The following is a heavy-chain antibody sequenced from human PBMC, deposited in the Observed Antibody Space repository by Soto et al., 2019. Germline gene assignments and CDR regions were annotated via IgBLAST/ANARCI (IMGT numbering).Heavy chain of an antibody. CDR1: GGSFSAYF. CDR2: INHSGST. CDR3: TACIGGYYSGFDY. V-gene: IGHV4-34*01. Sequence: SETLSLTCAVYGGSFSAYFWTWIRQPPGQGLEWLGEINHSGSTNFNPSLKSRLTISMDTSKNQFSLQLNSVTAADTAVYYCTACIGGYYSGFDYWGQGTLVTVSS. D-gene: IGHD2-15*01. J-gene: IGHJ4*02.